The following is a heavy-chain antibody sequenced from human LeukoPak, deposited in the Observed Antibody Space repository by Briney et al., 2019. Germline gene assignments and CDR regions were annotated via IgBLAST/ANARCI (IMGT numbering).Heavy chain of an antibody. V-gene: IGHV3-23*01. J-gene: IGHJ4*02. Sequence: GGSLRLSCAASGFTFTSYSMSWVRQAPGKGLEWVSGTSDRGDYTYYADSVKGRFTISRDNSKNTLYLQMNSLRAEDTAVYYCARAGAAGTLDYWGQGTLVTVSS. CDR2: TSDRGDYT. CDR1: GFTFTSYS. CDR3: ARAGAAGTLDY. D-gene: IGHD6-13*01.